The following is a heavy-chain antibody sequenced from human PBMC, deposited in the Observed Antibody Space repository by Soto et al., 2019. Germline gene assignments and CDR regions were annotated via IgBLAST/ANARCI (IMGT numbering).Heavy chain of an antibody. D-gene: IGHD3-9*01. V-gene: IGHV5-51*01. Sequence: GESLKISCKGSGYSFTSYWIGWVRQMPGKGLEWMGIIYPGGSDTRYSPSFQGQVTISADKSISTAYLQWSSLKASDTAMYYCARHGAFGWGPNYYGMDVWGQGTTVTVSS. J-gene: IGHJ6*02. CDR1: GYSFTSYW. CDR3: ARHGAFGWGPNYYGMDV. CDR2: IYPGGSDT.